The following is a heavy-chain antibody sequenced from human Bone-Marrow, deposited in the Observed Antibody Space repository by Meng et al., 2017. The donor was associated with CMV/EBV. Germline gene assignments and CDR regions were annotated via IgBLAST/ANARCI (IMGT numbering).Heavy chain of an antibody. CDR3: ARERFSSTVGFDY. CDR1: GYTFTSYY. J-gene: IGHJ4*02. Sequence: ASVKVSCKASGYTFTSYYIHWVRQAPGQGLEWMGRVNPSGGATSYSQKFQGRVTMTRDTATSTVYMELSSLRSEDTAVYYCARERFSSTVGFDYWGRGNLVTVSS. CDR2: VNPSGGAT. D-gene: IGHD6-13*01. V-gene: IGHV1-46*01.